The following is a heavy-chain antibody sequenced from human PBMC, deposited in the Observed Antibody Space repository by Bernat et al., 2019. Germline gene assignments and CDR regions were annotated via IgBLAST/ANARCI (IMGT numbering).Heavy chain of an antibody. CDR3: ARGYSVSGHNWFDP. J-gene: IGHJ5*02. CDR1: GGSFSGYY. CDR2: INHSGST. Sequence: QVQLQQWGAGLLKPSETLSLTCAVYGGSFSGYYWSWIRQPPGKGLEWIWEINHSGSTNYNPSLKSRVTISVDTSKNQFSLKLSSVTAADTAVYYCARGYSVSGHNWFDPWGQGTLVTVSS. D-gene: IGHD5/OR15-5a*01. V-gene: IGHV4-34*01.